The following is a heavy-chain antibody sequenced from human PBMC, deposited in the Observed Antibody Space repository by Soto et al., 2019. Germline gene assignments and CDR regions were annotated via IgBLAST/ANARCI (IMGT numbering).Heavy chain of an antibody. CDR2: ISSSNENT. D-gene: IGHD1-26*01. CDR3: PVPTRGSYLHAFPY. CDR1: GYTFTTYG. V-gene: IGHV1-18*01. Sequence: QVQLVQSGPEVKRPGASVKVSCKASGYTFTTYGITWVRQAPGEGLEWMGWISSSNENTNYAQNFQDRLSMTTVSTQSASDMELRGQHPRAAGGYCCPVPTRGSYLHAFPYWGQGTLGPVPS. J-gene: IGHJ4*02.